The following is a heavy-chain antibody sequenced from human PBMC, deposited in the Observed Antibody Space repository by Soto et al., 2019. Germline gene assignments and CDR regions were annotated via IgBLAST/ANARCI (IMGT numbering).Heavy chain of an antibody. D-gene: IGHD5-18*01. Sequence: PGGSLRLSCAASGFSFSNYGMHWVRQAPGKGLEWVATIWYDGSHKYYADSVEGRFTISRHNSYNTLFLQMDGLRAEDTAVYFCARDSRYGSSYNSIFDYWGQGA. J-gene: IGHJ4*02. CDR2: IWYDGSHK. V-gene: IGHV3-33*01. CDR1: GFSFSNYG. CDR3: ARDSRYGSSYNSIFDY.